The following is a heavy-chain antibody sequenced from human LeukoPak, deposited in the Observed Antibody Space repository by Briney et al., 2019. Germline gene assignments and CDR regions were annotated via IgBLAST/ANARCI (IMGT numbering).Heavy chain of an antibody. CDR3: ARPYSSGWYGDFDY. V-gene: IGHV3-21*01. CDR2: ISSSSSYI. Sequence: GGYLRLSCAASGYTFSSYSMNWVRQAPGKGLEWVSSISSSSSYIYYADSVKGRFTISRDNAKNSLYLQMNSLRAEDTAVYYCARPYSSGWYGDFDYWGQGTLVTVSS. J-gene: IGHJ4*02. CDR1: GYTFSSYS. D-gene: IGHD6-19*01.